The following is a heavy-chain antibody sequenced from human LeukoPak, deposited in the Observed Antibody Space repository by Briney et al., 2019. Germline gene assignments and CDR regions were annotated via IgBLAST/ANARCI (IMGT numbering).Heavy chain of an antibody. CDR3: ARGHRGFDY. J-gene: IGHJ4*02. CDR2: IYYSGST. CDR1: GGSISSSSYY. D-gene: IGHD1-26*01. Sequence: PSETLSLTCTVSGGSISSSSYYGGWIRQPPGKGLEWIGSIYYSGSTYYNPSLKSRVTISVDTSKNQFSLKLSSVTAADTAVYYCARGHRGFDYWGQGTLVTVSS. V-gene: IGHV4-39*01.